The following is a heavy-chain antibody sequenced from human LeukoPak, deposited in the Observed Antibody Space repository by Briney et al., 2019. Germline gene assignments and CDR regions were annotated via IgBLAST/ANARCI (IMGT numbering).Heavy chain of an antibody. V-gene: IGHV4-59*01. CDR3: ARGIYYDSSGYYPYYYYYYGMDV. D-gene: IGHD3-22*01. J-gene: IGHJ6*02. CDR1: GGSISSYY. CDR2: IYYSGST. Sequence: SETLSLTCTVSGGSISSYYWSWIRQPPGKGLEWIGYIYYSGSTNYNPSLKSRVTISVDTSKNQFSLQLSSVTAADTAVYYCARGIYYDSSGYYPYYYYYYGMDVWGQGTTVTVSS.